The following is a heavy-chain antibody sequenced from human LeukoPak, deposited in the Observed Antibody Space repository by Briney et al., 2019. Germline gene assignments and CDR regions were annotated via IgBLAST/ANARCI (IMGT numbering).Heavy chain of an antibody. V-gene: IGHV4-59*08. CDR3: ARLVVRGFVDY. Sequence: SETLSLTCTVSGGSISSYYRSWIRQPPGKGLEWIGYIYYSGSTNYNPSLKSRVTISVDTSKNQFSLKLSSVTAADTAVYYCARLVVRGFVDYWGQGTLVTVSS. D-gene: IGHD3-10*01. J-gene: IGHJ4*02. CDR2: IYYSGST. CDR1: GGSISSYY.